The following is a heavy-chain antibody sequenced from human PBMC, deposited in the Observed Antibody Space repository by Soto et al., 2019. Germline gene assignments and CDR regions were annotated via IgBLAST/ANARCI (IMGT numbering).Heavy chain of an antibody. CDR2: ISSISTTI. CDR3: ARSPYYYDSSNYYGY. CDR1: GFTFSSYG. V-gene: IGHV3-48*02. J-gene: IGHJ4*02. Sequence: EVQLVESGGGLVQPGGSLRLSCAASGFTFSSYGMNWVRQAPGKGLEWVSYISSISTTIYYADSVKGRFTIFRDNAKNSLYLLLNSLRDEDTAVYYCARSPYYYDSSNYYGYWGQGTLVTVSS. D-gene: IGHD3-22*01.